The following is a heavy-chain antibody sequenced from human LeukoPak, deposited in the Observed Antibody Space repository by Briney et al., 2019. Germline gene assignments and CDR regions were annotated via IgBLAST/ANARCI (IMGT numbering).Heavy chain of an antibody. CDR1: GGSISSSSYY. Sequence: PSGTLSLTCTVSGGSISSSSYYWGWIRQPPGKGLEWIGSIYYTGSTYYSPSLKSRVTISVDTSKNQFSLKLSSVTATDTAVFYCAGKSYYYADYWGQGTLVTVSS. CDR2: IYYTGST. V-gene: IGHV4-39*01. D-gene: IGHD3-10*01. J-gene: IGHJ4*02. CDR3: AGKSYYYADY.